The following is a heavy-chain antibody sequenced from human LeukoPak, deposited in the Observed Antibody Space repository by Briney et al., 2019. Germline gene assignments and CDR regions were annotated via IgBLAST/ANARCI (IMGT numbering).Heavy chain of an antibody. CDR3: AARRGYYHYMDV. V-gene: IGHV3-23*01. J-gene: IGHJ6*03. Sequence: GGSLRLSCAASGFTFSSYALAWVRQAPGKGLEWVSSISDRATNTYYADSVKGRFTISRDNSKNTLSLQMNSLTAEDTAVYYCAARRGYYHYMDVWAKGPRSPSP. CDR1: GFTFSSYA. D-gene: IGHD3-3*01. CDR2: ISDRATNT.